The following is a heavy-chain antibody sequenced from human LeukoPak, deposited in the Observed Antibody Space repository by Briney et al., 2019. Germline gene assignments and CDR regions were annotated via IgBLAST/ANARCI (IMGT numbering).Heavy chain of an antibody. V-gene: IGHV4-59*01. Sequence: PSETLSLTCTVSGGSISTYYWSWVRQPPGKGLEWIGYVYYSGSTEYNPSLKSRVIISTDTSKIQFSLQLNSMTAGDTAVYYCARGRDFWSGFSFDFWGQGTLVTVSS. CDR2: VYYSGST. CDR1: GGSISTYY. J-gene: IGHJ4*02. CDR3: ARGRDFWSGFSFDF. D-gene: IGHD3-3*01.